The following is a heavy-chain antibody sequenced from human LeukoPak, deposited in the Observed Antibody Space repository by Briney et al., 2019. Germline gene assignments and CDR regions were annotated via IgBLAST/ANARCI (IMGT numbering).Heavy chain of an antibody. V-gene: IGHV3-7*01. CDR3: ARDGARHCTDGSCTVY. CDR1: GFTFRRYW. CDR2: IKEDGSET. D-gene: IGHD2-15*01. J-gene: IGHJ4*02. Sequence: PWGSLRLSCAASGFTFRRYWMAWVRQAPGKGLEWVANIKEDGSETYYVDSVKGRFTVSRDNAKNSLYLQMNSLRVEDTAVYYCARDGARHCTDGSCTVYWGQGTLVSVSS.